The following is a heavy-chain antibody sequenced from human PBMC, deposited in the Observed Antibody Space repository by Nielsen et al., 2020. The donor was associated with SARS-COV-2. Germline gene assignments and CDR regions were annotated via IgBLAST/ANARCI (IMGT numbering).Heavy chain of an antibody. Sequence: ASVKVSCKASGYTFVNYGISWVRQAPGQGLEWMGWIGSYNANTQTAEKFQGRVTMTTDTSTSTAYMELRSLRSDDTAVYYCARWGVPAVRGAFDLWGQGTMVTVSS. CDR3: ARWGVPAVRGAFDL. CDR2: IGSYNANT. J-gene: IGHJ3*01. D-gene: IGHD2-2*01. CDR1: GYTFVNYG. V-gene: IGHV1-18*01.